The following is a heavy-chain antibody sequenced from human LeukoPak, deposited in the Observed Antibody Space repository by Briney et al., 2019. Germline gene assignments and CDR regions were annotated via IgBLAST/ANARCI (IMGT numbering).Heavy chain of an antibody. J-gene: IGHJ4*02. Sequence: GGSLRLSCAASGFTFSSYSMNWVRQAPGKGLEWVSSISSSSSYIYYADSVKGRFTISRDNAKNSLYLQMNSLRAEDTAVYYCARPYIPGIAAAGLEILTLALDYWGQGTLVTVSS. CDR1: GFTFSSYS. V-gene: IGHV3-21*01. CDR3: ARPYIPGIAAAGLEILTLALDY. CDR2: ISSSSSYI. D-gene: IGHD6-13*01.